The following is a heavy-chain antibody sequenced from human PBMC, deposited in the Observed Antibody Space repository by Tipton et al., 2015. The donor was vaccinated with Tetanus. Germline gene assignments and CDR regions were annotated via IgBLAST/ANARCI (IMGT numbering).Heavy chain of an antibody. Sequence: SLRLSCAASGFSLSDYWMSWIRQTLGKGLEWVAYISASGHPIFYTDSVKGRFTISTDNTKNHLYLQMNSLRVEDTGLYFCARDNYDSKDFSDYWGQGTLITVSS. CDR3: ARDNYDSKDFSDY. J-gene: IGHJ4*02. CDR2: ISASGHPI. V-gene: IGHV3-11*01. D-gene: IGHD3-3*01. CDR1: GFSLSDYW.